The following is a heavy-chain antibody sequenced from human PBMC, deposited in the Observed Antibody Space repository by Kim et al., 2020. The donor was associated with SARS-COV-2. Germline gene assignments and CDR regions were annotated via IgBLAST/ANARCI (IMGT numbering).Heavy chain of an antibody. D-gene: IGHD2-15*01. J-gene: IGHJ5*02. Sequence: SETLSLTCAVYGGSFSGYYWSWIRQPPGKGLEWIGEINHSGSTNYNPSLKSRVTISVDTSKNQFSLKLSSVTAADTAVYYCARGRVVTPKGSNWFDPWGQGTLVTVSS. CDR1: GGSFSGYY. CDR2: INHSGST. V-gene: IGHV4-34*01. CDR3: ARGRVVTPKGSNWFDP.